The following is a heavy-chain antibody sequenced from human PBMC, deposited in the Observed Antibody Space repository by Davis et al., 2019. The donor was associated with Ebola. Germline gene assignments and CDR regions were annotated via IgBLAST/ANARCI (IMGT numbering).Heavy chain of an antibody. CDR3: AKVGGYDFFSLAFAEY. CDR1: GFTFSSYV. J-gene: IGHJ4*02. V-gene: IGHV3-30*18. Sequence: GESLKISCAASGFTFSSYVMPWFRQAPGKGLEWVAVISYDGSNKYYADSVKGRFTISRDNSKNTLYLQMNSLRAEDTAVYYCAKVGGYDFFSLAFAEYWGQGTLVTVSS. D-gene: IGHD3-3*01. CDR2: ISYDGSNK.